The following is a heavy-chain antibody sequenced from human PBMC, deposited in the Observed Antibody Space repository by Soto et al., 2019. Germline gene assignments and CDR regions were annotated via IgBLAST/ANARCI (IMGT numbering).Heavy chain of an antibody. D-gene: IGHD4-17*01. CDR1: GASISSYY. V-gene: IGHV4-59*01. Sequence: SETLSLTCTFSGASISSYYWSWIRQPPGKGLEWIGYIYYSGSTNYNPSLKSRVTISVDTSKNQFSLKLSSVTAADTAVYYCARDLIQLRKYGSDYYYGMEVWGQGTTVTVSS. J-gene: IGHJ6*01. CDR3: ARDLIQLRKYGSDYYYGMEV. CDR2: IYYSGST.